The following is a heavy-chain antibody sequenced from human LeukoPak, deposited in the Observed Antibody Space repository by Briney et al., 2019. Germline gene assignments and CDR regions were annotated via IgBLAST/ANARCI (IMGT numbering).Heavy chain of an antibody. V-gene: IGHV4-30-4*01. D-gene: IGHD6-19*01. CDR1: GDSINSGNNY. J-gene: IGHJ4*02. CDR3: ARGFIAVAGTEPLYYFDY. CDR2: IYYSGDT. Sequence: SQTLSLTCSVSGDSINSGNNYWSWIRQHPGKGLEWIGFIYYSGDTDYNPSLKSRVTISVDTSKNQFSLKLSSVTAADTAVYYCARGFIAVAGTEPLYYFDYWGQGTLVTVSS.